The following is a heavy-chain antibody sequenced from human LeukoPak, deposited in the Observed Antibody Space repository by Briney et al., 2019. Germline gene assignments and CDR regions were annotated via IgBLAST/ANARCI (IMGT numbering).Heavy chain of an antibody. CDR1: GFNFRSYW. CDR2: IKPDGSQK. D-gene: IGHD3-10*01. V-gene: IGHV3-7*05. J-gene: IGHJ3*02. CDR3: VRDGMGGIKAFDM. Sequence: PGGSLRLSCVGSGFNFRSYWMSWVRQAPGKGLEWVANIKPDGSQKYFVGSVRGRFTISRDNAKNSVYLQMTSLRAEDTALYYCVRDGMGGIKAFDMWGQGTVVTVSS.